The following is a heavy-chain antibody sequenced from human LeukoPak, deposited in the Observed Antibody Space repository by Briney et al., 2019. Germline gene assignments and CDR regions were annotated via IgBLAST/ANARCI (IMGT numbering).Heavy chain of an antibody. V-gene: IGHV3-21*01. J-gene: IGHJ4*02. D-gene: IGHD3-22*01. CDR2: FGTRSTSI. Sequence: GGSLRLSCTASGFTFSGYSMNWIRQAPGKGLEWVSSFGTRSTSIYHAGSVKGRFAISRDNAKNSLYLQMNSLRAEDTAVYYCARDWGYSSGYPFDYWGQGTLVTVSS. CDR1: GFTFSGYS. CDR3: ARDWGYSSGYPFDY.